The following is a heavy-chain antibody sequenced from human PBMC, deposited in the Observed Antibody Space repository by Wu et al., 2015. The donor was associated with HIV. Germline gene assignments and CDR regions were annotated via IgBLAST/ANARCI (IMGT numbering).Heavy chain of an antibody. CDR1: GYAFTNYD. Sequence: QVQLVQSGAEVKKPGASVMVSCKAFGYAFTNYDISWVRQAPGQGLEWMGRIIPIFGKTNYAQKFQGRVTITADESSTTAYMELSSLRSEDTAVYYCARERYYDYRPEGYWGQGTLVTVSS. D-gene: IGHD3-16*01. CDR2: IIPIFGKT. J-gene: IGHJ4*02. V-gene: IGHV1-69*13. CDR3: ARERYYDYRPEGY.